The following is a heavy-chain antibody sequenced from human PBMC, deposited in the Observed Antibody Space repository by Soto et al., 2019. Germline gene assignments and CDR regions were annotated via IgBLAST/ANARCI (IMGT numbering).Heavy chain of an antibody. V-gene: IGHV3-48*03. Sequence: DVKLVESGGGLIQPGGSLRLSCSASGFTLSDYELHWVRQAPGKGLEWVSYISTRGSTIYNADSVKGRFTISRDNAKNSLYLEMNRLRPEDTGVYYCARVRAGAANGYYGMDVWGQGTTVTVSS. J-gene: IGHJ6*02. CDR1: GFTLSDYE. D-gene: IGHD1-26*01. CDR3: ARVRAGAANGYYGMDV. CDR2: ISTRGSTI.